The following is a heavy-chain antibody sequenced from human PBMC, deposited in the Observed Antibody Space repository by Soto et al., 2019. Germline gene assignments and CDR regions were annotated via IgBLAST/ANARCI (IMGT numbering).Heavy chain of an antibody. Sequence: ESGGGLVQPGGSLRLSCAASGFTFSDHYMDWVRQAPGKGLEWVGRTRNKANSYTTEYAASVKGRFTISRDDSKNSLYLQMNSLKSEDTAVYYCARKKDEYCSGGSCRDDIWGQGTMVTVSS. D-gene: IGHD2-15*01. CDR3: ARKKDEYCSGGSCRDDI. CDR1: GFTFSDHY. V-gene: IGHV3-72*01. CDR2: TRNKANSYTT. J-gene: IGHJ3*02.